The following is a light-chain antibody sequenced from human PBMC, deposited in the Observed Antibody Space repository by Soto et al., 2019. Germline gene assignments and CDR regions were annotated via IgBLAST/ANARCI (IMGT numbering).Light chain of an antibody. J-gene: IGKJ1*01. CDR3: QQYDSTPPT. Sequence: EIVLTQSPGTLSLSPGDRATLSCRASQSVNSNYLAWYQRKPGQAPRLLIYGTSNRATDIPYTFSARGSGTDFTLTITTLEAEDFAVYYCQQYDSTPPTVGKGTKVE. V-gene: IGKV3-20*01. CDR2: GTS. CDR1: QSVNSNY.